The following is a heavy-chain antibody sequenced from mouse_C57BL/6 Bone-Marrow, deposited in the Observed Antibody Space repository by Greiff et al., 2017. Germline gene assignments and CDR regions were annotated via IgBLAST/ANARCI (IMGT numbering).Heavy chain of an antibody. D-gene: IGHD1-1*01. J-gene: IGHJ4*01. Sequence: EVMLVESGGGLVQPGGSLKLSCAASGFTFSDYGMAWVRQATRKGPEWVAFISNLAYSFFYADTVTGRFTISRANAKNPLYLEMSSLRSEYTAMYYCARLTTVVANYAMDYWGQGTSVTVSS. V-gene: IGHV5-15*04. CDR3: ARLTTVVANYAMDY. CDR2: ISNLAYSF. CDR1: GFTFSDYG.